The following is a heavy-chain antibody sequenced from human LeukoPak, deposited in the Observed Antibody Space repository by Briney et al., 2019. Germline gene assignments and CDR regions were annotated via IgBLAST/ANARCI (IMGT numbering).Heavy chain of an antibody. Sequence: ASVKVSCKVSGYTLTELSMHWVRQAPGKGLEWMGGFDPEDGETIYAQKFQGRVTMTEDTSTDTAYMELSSLRSEDTAVYYCARDSSGSYFLRVDAFDIWGQGTMVTVSS. CDR2: FDPEDGET. V-gene: IGHV1-24*01. J-gene: IGHJ3*02. CDR3: ARDSSGSYFLRVDAFDI. CDR1: GYTLTELS. D-gene: IGHD1-26*01.